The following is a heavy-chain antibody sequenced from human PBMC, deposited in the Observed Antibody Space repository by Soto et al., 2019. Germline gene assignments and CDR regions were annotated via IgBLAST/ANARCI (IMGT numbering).Heavy chain of an antibody. CDR3: ARQDYYFDY. V-gene: IGHV1-3*01. CDR2: INVGNGHT. J-gene: IGHJ4*02. CDR1: GYTFTTNA. Sequence: QVQLVQSGAEVKKPGASVKVSCKASGYTFTTNAIHWVRQAPGERLEWMGWINVGNGHTKYSQKFQGRVTITRDTSATTAYMELSSLRSEDTAVYYCARQDYYFDYWGQGTLVTVSS.